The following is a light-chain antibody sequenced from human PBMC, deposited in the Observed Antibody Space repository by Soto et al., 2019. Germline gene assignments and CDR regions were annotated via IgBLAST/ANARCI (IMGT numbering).Light chain of an antibody. V-gene: IGLV1-44*01. CDR3: AAWDDILDGVI. Sequence: QSVLTQPPSASGTPGQRVTISCSGSSSNIGSNNVNWYQQVPGTAPTLLIHNSDHRPSGVPYRLSGSRSGTSASLAISGLQSDDEEDDYCAAWDDILDGVIFGGGTQLTVL. CDR2: NSD. J-gene: IGLJ2*01. CDR1: SSNIGSNN.